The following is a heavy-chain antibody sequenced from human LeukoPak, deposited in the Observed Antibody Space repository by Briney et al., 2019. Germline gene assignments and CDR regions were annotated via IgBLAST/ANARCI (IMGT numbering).Heavy chain of an antibody. CDR1: GFTFSSYA. CDR2: ISGSGGST. V-gene: IGHV3-23*01. Sequence: GGSLRLSCAASGFTFSSYAMSWVRQAPGKGLEGVSAISGSGGSTYYADSVKGRFTISRDNSKNTLYLQMNSLRAEDTAVYYCAKDMWIQLSTAFDYWGQGTLVTVSS. D-gene: IGHD5-18*01. J-gene: IGHJ4*02. CDR3: AKDMWIQLSTAFDY.